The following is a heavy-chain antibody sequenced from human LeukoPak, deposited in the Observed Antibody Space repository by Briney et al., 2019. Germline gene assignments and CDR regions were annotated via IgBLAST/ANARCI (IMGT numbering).Heavy chain of an antibody. CDR3: ARDHIAVAGNNWFDP. J-gene: IGHJ5*02. CDR1: GFTFSNYA. V-gene: IGHV3-23*01. D-gene: IGHD6-19*01. Sequence: GGSLRLSCAASGFTFSNYAMRWVRQAPGKGLEWVSGISGGDGSTNYADSVKGRFTTSRDNSKNTLYLQMNSLRDEDTAMYYCARDHIAVAGNNWFDPWGQGTLVTVSS. CDR2: ISGGDGST.